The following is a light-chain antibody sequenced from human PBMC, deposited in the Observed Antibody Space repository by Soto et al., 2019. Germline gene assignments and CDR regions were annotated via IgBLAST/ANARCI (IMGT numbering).Light chain of an antibody. Sequence: DIQMTQSPSSLSASVGDRVTITCRTSQSINNYLNWYQQKPGKAPKLLIYGASSLQGGVPLRFSGSGSGTDFTLTISSLQPEDFATYYCQESYSALWGTCDQGTKVDIK. J-gene: IGKJ1*01. CDR1: QSINNY. CDR3: QESYSALWGT. CDR2: GAS. V-gene: IGKV1-39*01.